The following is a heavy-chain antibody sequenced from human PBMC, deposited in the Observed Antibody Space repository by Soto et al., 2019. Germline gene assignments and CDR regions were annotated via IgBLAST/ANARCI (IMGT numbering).Heavy chain of an antibody. CDR2: VIPMFPTA. D-gene: IGHD2-21*02. J-gene: IGHJ6*02. CDR1: GGTFRNHA. Sequence: SVKVSFKASGGTFRNHAISWLRQAPGQGLEWVGGVIPMFPTAYYEQRFQGSVTITADGSTTTVYMELSGLRSEDTAMYYCARDDATYCGGDCYRYFYYGMDVWGQGTTVTVSS. V-gene: IGHV1-69*13. CDR3: ARDDATYCGGDCYRYFYYGMDV.